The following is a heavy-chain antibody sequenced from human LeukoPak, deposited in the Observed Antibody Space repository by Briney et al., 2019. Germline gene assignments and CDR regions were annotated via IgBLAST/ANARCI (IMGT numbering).Heavy chain of an antibody. Sequence: GGSLRLSCAASGFSFSSYWMHWVRQAPGKGLVWVSAINSDGSSATYADSVEGRFTISRDNAKNTPYLQMNSLRAEDTAVYYCARPGRGYSYGSFDYWGQGTLVTVSS. CDR3: ARPGRGYSYGSFDY. J-gene: IGHJ4*02. V-gene: IGHV3-74*01. CDR1: GFSFSSYW. D-gene: IGHD5-18*01. CDR2: INSDGSSA.